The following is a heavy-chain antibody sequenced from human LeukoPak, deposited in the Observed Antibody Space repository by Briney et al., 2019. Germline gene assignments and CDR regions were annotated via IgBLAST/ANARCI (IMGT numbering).Heavy chain of an antibody. Sequence: GSVKVSCKASGYTSTGSYMHWVRQAPGQGLEWIGWINPNNGGTIYAQKFQGRVTMTGDTSISTAYMELSSLRSDDTAVYYCASRGGTYPKYYYMDVWGKGTTVTVSS. CDR1: GYTSTGSY. V-gene: IGHV1-2*02. CDR2: INPNNGGT. CDR3: ASRGGTYPKYYYMDV. J-gene: IGHJ6*03.